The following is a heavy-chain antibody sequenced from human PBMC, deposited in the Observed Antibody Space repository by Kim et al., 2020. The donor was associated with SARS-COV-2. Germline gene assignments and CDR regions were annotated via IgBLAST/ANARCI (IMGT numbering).Heavy chain of an antibody. CDR2: VHHSGST. Sequence: SETLSLTCAVSGGSLSGYYWTWIRQSPEMGLEWIGEVHHSGSTNYMLSLEGRVTISIDAANNQFSLTLTSLTAADTAIYFCARGTTVVTHWYFDLWGRGTLVTVSS. CDR1: GGSLSGYY. J-gene: IGHJ2*01. D-gene: IGHD4-4*01. CDR3: ARGTTVVTHWYFDL. V-gene: IGHV4-34*01.